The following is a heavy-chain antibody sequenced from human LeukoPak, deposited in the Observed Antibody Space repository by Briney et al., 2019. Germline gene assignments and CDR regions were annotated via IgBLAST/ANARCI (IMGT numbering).Heavy chain of an antibody. CDR3: ARATTMVRGVISGY. V-gene: IGHV1-8*02. CDR2: MNPNSGNT. Sequence: ASVKVSCKASGGTFSSYAISWVRQATGQGLEWMGWMNPNSGNTGYAQKFQGRVTMTRYTSISTAYMELSSLRSEDTAVYYCARATTMVRGVISGYWGQGTLVTVSS. D-gene: IGHD3-10*01. J-gene: IGHJ4*02. CDR1: GGTFSSYA.